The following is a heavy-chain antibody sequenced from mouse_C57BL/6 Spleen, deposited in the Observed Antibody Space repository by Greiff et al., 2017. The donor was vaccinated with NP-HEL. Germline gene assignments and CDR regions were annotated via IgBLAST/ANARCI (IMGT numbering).Heavy chain of an antibody. J-gene: IGHJ2*01. CDR3: ARPGTVGFDY. V-gene: IGHV3-6*01. CDR1: GYSITSGYY. D-gene: IGHD1-1*01. CDR2: ISYDGSN. Sequence: DVQLVESGPGLVKPSQSLSLTCSVTGYSITSGYYWNWIRQFPGNKLEWMGYISYDGSNNYNPSLKNRISITRDTSKNQFFLKLNSVTTEDTATYYCARPGTVGFDYWGQGTTLTVSS.